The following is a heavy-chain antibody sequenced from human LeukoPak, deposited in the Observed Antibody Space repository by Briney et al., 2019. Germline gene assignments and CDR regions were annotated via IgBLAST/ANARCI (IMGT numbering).Heavy chain of an antibody. CDR3: AKDLRAMTTVTPFDY. CDR2: TISSGVSA. Sequence: PGGSLRLSCAASGFTFSSYAMSWVRQAPGKGLEWVSITISSGVSAYYADSVKGRFTISRDNSKNTLYLQMNNLRAEDTAIYYCAKDLRAMTTVTPFDYWGQGTLVTVSS. D-gene: IGHD4-17*01. J-gene: IGHJ4*02. V-gene: IGHV3-23*01. CDR1: GFTFSSYA.